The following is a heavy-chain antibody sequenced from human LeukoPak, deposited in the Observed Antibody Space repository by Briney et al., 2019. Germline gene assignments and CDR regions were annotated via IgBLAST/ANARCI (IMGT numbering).Heavy chain of an antibody. D-gene: IGHD3-10*01. CDR1: GGTFSSYA. Sequence: ASVKVSCKASGGTFSSYAISWARQAPGQGLEWMGGIIPIFGTANYAQKFQGRVTITADESTSTAYMELSSLRSEDTAVYYCARVIATVPSYYYGMDVWGQGTTVTVSS. CDR3: ARVIATVPSYYYGMDV. CDR2: IIPIFGTA. V-gene: IGHV1-69*01. J-gene: IGHJ6*02.